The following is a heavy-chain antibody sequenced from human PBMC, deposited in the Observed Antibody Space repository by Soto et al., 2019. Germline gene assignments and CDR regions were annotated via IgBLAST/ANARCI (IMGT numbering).Heavy chain of an antibody. J-gene: IGHJ4*02. D-gene: IGHD2-15*01. CDR1: RFTFNSYA. CDR2: ISGSGDSI. Sequence: EVQLLESGGDLVQPGGSLRLSCAASRFTFNSYAMSWVRQAPGKGLEWVSVISGSGDSIHYADSVKGRFTISRDNSKNTLYLQMNSLRAEDTAIYYCTNHWWDYCSSGNCFSKYWGQGTRVTVSS. CDR3: TNHWWDYCSSGNCFSKY. V-gene: IGHV3-23*01.